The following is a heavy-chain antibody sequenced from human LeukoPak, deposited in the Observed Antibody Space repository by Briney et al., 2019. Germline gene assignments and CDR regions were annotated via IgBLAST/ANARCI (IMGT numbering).Heavy chain of an antibody. CDR1: VYTFTGYY. V-gene: IGHV1-2*02. CDR2: INPNTGDT. J-gene: IGHJ4*02. CDR3: ARSRGGGNGEYPDY. D-gene: IGHD3-10*01. Sequence: ASVKVSCKASVYTFTGYYMHWVRKTPGQGLEWMGWINPNTGDTNYVRKFQGRATMTWDTPINTAYMKLPRQTSADTAVYYCARSRGGGNGEYPDYWGQGTLVTVSS.